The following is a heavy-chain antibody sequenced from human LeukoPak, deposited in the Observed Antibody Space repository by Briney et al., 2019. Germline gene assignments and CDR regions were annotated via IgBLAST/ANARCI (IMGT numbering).Heavy chain of an antibody. Sequence: GGSLRLSCAASAFTFSSYGMHWVRQAPGKGLEWVAVISYDGSNKYYADSVKGRFTISRDNSKNTLYLQMNSLRAEDTAVYYCAKDGYDILTGYLDGYYMDVWGKGTTVTVSS. J-gene: IGHJ6*03. D-gene: IGHD3-9*01. CDR2: ISYDGSNK. V-gene: IGHV3-30*18. CDR1: AFTFSSYG. CDR3: AKDGYDILTGYLDGYYMDV.